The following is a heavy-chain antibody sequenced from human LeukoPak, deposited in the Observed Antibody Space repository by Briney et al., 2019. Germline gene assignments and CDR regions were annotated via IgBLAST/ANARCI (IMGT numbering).Heavy chain of an antibody. CDR1: GFTFSSYW. J-gene: IGHJ3*02. Sequence: GGSLRLSCAASGFTFSSYWMHWVRQAPGKGLVWVSRINSDGSSTNYADSVKGRFTVSRDNAKNTLYLQMNSLRAEDTAAYYCARDPSPTRKIVVIPAARNDAFDIWGQGTMVTVSS. V-gene: IGHV3-74*01. D-gene: IGHD2-2*01. CDR2: INSDGSST. CDR3: ARDPSPTRKIVVIPAARNDAFDI.